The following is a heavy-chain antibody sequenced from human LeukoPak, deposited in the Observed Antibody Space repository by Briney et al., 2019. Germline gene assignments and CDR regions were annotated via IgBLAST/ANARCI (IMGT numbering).Heavy chain of an antibody. Sequence: QPGGSLRLSCAASGFTFSTYAMNWVRPAPGKGLEWVSAISGSGGSTYTAYSVKGRFTISRNNSKNPLYLQMNSLRAEDTAIYYCAKIPHSSYYYDSSGYLDYWGQGTLVSVSS. CDR1: GFTFSTYA. CDR2: ISGSGGST. CDR3: AKIPHSSYYYDSSGYLDY. J-gene: IGHJ4*02. V-gene: IGHV3-23*01. D-gene: IGHD3-22*01.